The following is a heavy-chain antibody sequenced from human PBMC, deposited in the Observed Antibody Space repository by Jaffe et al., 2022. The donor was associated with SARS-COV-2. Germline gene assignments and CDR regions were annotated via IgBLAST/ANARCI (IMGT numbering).Heavy chain of an antibody. D-gene: IGHD4-4*01. J-gene: IGHJ5*02. Sequence: QVQLQESGPGLVKPSQTLSLTCTVSGGSISSGDYYWSWIRQPPGKGLEWIGYIYYSGSTYYNPSLKSRVTISVDTSKNQFSLKLSSVTAADTAVYYCARDPGLMTTVTYGFDPWGQGTLVTVSS. CDR1: GGSISSGDYY. V-gene: IGHV4-30-4*01. CDR3: ARDPGLMTTVTYGFDP. CDR2: IYYSGST.